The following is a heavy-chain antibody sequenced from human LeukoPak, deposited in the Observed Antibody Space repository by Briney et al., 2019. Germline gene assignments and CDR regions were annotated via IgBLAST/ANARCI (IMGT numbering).Heavy chain of an antibody. Sequence: PSETLSLTCTVSGDSISNYYWSWIRQPPGKGLEWIGYIYYSESTKYNPSLKGRVTISADTSKNQVSLKLSSVTAADTAVYFCARQSGYYYYWGQGTLVTVSS. CDR2: IYYSEST. CDR3: ARQSGYYYY. J-gene: IGHJ4*02. V-gene: IGHV4-59*01. CDR1: GDSISNYY. D-gene: IGHD3-3*01.